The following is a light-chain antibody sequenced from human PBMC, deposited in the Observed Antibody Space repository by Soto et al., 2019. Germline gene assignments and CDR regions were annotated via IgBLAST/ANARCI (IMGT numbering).Light chain of an antibody. J-gene: IGLJ1*01. CDR1: SNDVGGYNY. CDR3: SSYTSSILYV. CDR2: EVS. V-gene: IGLV2-14*01. Sequence: QSALTQPASVSGSLGQSITISCTGTSNDVGGYNYVSWYQQYPGKAPRLMLYEVSIRPSGVPNRFSGSKSGDTASLTISGLQAEDEADYYCSSYTSSILYVFGSRTKVTVL.